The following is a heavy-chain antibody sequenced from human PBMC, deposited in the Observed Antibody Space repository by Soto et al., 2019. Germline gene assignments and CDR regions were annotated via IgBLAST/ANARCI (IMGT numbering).Heavy chain of an antibody. Sequence: QVQLPQSGPGLVKPSQTLSLPCTVSGDSISSDYYHWTWIRQSPGKGLEWIGYIHHSGSILYNPSLKSRVTISVDTSKNQFALHLTSVTAADTAVYCCAREDDGGDSFDVWGQGTTVTVSS. V-gene: IGHV4-30-4*08. CDR3: AREDDGGDSFDV. CDR2: IHHSGSI. D-gene: IGHD2-21*02. J-gene: IGHJ6*02. CDR1: GDSISSDYYH.